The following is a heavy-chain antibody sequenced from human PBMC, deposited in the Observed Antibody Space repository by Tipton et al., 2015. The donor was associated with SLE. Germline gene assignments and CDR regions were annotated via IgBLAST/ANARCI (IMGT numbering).Heavy chain of an antibody. Sequence: SLRLSCTASGFTFGDYAMSWVRQAPGKGLEWVGFIRSKAYGGTTEYAASVKGRFTISRDDSKSIAYLQMNSLKTEDTAVYYRTRGYSSSWYDWSDPWGQGTLVTVSS. CDR3: TRGYSSSWYDWSDP. CDR1: GFTFGDYA. V-gene: IGHV3-49*04. CDR2: IRSKAYGGTT. D-gene: IGHD6-13*01. J-gene: IGHJ5*02.